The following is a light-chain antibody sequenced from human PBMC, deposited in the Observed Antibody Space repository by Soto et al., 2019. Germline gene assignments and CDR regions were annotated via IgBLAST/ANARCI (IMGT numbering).Light chain of an antibody. Sequence: VLTQSPGTLSLSPGERTTLSCRASQTRRDKYLAWYQQKPAQAPTLLIYDASNRATGMPARFSGSGSGTDFTLTISSLEPEDFAVYYCQQRSNWRWTFGQGTKVDIK. CDR2: DAS. V-gene: IGKV3-11*01. CDR1: QTRRDKY. CDR3: QQRSNWRWT. J-gene: IGKJ1*01.